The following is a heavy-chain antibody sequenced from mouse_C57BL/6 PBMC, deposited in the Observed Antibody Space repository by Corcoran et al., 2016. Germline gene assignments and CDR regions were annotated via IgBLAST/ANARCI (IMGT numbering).Heavy chain of an antibody. CDR1: GYTFTDDY. CDR3: ASNYDFAMDY. CDR2: IFPGSGST. Sequence: QVQLQQSGPELVKPVASVMISSKASGYTFTDDYINWVKQRPGQGLEWIGWIFPGSGSTYYNEKFKGKATLTVDKSSSTAYMLLSSLTSEDSAVYFCASNYDFAMDYWGQGTSVTVSS. V-gene: IGHV1-75*01. J-gene: IGHJ4*01. D-gene: IGHD2-1*01.